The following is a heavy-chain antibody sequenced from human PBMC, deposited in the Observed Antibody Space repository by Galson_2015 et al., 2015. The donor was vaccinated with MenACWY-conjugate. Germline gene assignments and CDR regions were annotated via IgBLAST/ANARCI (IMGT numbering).Heavy chain of an antibody. CDR2: IYHNGNT. D-gene: IGHD5-12*01. Sequence: ETLSLTCVVSGASISSSNWWSWVRQPPGKGLEWIGEIYHNGNTNYNPSLKSRVTISVDKSKNQFSLNLSSVTAADTGVYYCARYRGAYSYEKSDHWGRGTLVAVPS. CDR1: GASISSSNW. CDR3: ARYRGAYSYEKSDH. V-gene: IGHV4-4*02. J-gene: IGHJ4*02.